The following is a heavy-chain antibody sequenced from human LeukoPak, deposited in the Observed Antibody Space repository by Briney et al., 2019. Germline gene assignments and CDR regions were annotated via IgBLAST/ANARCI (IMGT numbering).Heavy chain of an antibody. CDR2: INAGNGNT. CDR3: ARESCSGGSCHYYFDY. D-gene: IGHD2-15*01. V-gene: IGHV1-3*01. CDR1: GYTFTIYA. Sequence: GASVTVSFTASGYTFTIYAMHWVRQAPGQRLEWMGWINAGNGNTKYSQKFQGRVTITRDTSASTAYMELSSLRSEDTAVYYCARESCSGGSCHYYFDYWGQGTLVTVSP. J-gene: IGHJ4*02.